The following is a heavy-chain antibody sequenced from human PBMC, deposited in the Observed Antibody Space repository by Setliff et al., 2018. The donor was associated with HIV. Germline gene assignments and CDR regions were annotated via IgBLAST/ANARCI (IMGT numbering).Heavy chain of an antibody. CDR2: IHYSGNT. J-gene: IGHJ4*02. Sequence: PSETLSLTCTVTGGSISSGGFYWSWIRHHPGKGLEWIGYIHYSGNTNYNPSLKSRVTISVDTSKNPFSLKLSSATAADTAVYYCARSRLHYYDSSGYYPSYFDYWGQGTLVTVSS. CDR3: ARSRLHYYDSSGYYPSYFDY. CDR1: GGSISSGGFY. V-gene: IGHV4-31*03. D-gene: IGHD3-22*01.